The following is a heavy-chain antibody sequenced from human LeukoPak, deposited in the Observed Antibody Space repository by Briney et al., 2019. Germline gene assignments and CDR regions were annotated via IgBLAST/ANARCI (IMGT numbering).Heavy chain of an antibody. V-gene: IGHV1-8*01. CDR3: ARGDIVVVPAALTPYYYYYMDV. CDR2: MNPNSGNT. D-gene: IGHD2-2*01. CDR1: GYTFTSYD. Sequence: ASVKVSCKASGYTFTSYDINWVRQATGQGLEWMGWMNPNSGNTGYAQKFQSRVTMTRNTSISTAYMELSSLRSEGTAVYYCARGDIVVVPAALTPYYYYYMDVWGKGTTVTVSS. J-gene: IGHJ6*03.